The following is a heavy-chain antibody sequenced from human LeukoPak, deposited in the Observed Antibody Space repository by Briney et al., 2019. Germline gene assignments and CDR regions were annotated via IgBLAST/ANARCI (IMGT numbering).Heavy chain of an antibody. D-gene: IGHD2-2*01. J-gene: IGHJ4*02. CDR3: ARDASDIVVVPAAVGPFDL. CDR2: ISGNGVST. CDR1: GFTFSSYA. Sequence: GGSLRLSCAASGFTFSSYAMCWVRRTPGKGLEYVSVISGNGVSTHYATSVQGRFTISRDNSKNTVYLQMGSLRAEDMAVYYCARDASDIVVVPAAVGPFDLWGQGTLVTVSS. V-gene: IGHV3-64*01.